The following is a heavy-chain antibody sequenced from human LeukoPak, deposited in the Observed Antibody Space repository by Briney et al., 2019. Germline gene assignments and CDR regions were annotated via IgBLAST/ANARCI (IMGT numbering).Heavy chain of an antibody. J-gene: IGHJ5*02. V-gene: IGHV4-34*01. CDR2: INHSGST. CDR3: ARRGPTYYYDSSGYYPNWFDP. CDR1: GGSFSGYY. Sequence: SETLSVTCAVYGGSFSGYYWSWIRQPPGKGLEWIGEINHSGSTNYNPSLKSRVTISVDTSKNQFSLKLSSVTAADTAVYYCARRGPTYYYDSSGYYPNWFDPWGQGTLVTVSP. D-gene: IGHD3-22*01.